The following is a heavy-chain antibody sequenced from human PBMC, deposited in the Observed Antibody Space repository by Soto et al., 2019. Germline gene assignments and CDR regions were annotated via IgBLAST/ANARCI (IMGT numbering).Heavy chain of an antibody. CDR3: ARLPHSSSWYSYYYGMDV. CDR1: GYSFTTYW. D-gene: IGHD6-13*01. V-gene: IGHV5-10-1*01. Sequence: GDSLKISCXGSGYSFTTYWISWVRQMPGKGLEWMGRIDPSDSYTNYSPSFQGHVTISADKSISTAYLQWSSLKASDTAMYYCARLPHSSSWYSYYYGMDVWGQGTTVTVSS. CDR2: IDPSDSYT. J-gene: IGHJ6*02.